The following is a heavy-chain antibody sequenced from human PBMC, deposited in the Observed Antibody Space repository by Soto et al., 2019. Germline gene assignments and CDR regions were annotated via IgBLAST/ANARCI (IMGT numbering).Heavy chain of an antibody. V-gene: IGHV3-73*01. CDR3: IRGGSPYYYDY. CDR1: GFIFSGSA. J-gene: IGHJ4*02. Sequence: EVQLVESGGGLVQPGGSLKLSCAASGFIFSGSAVHWVRQASGKGLEWVGRILSKAGNYATAYPASMKGRFTISRDDSENTAFLQMTSLKNEDTAVYYCIRGGSPYYYDYWGQGTLVAVSS. CDR2: ILSKAGNYAT.